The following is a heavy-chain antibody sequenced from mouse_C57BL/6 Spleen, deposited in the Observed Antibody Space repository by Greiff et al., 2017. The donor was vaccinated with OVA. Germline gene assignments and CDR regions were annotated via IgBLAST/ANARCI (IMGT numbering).Heavy chain of an antibody. CDR1: GFTFSSYA. D-gene: IGHD1-1*02. CDR3: TRDMGGFDY. CDR2: ISSGGDYI. Sequence: EVKLMESGEGLVKPGGSLKLSCAASGFTFSSYAMSWVRQTPEKRLEWVAYISSGGDYIYYADTVKGRFTISRDNARNTLYLQMSSLKSEDTAMYYWTRDMGGFDYWGQGTTLTVSS. J-gene: IGHJ2*01. V-gene: IGHV5-9-1*02.